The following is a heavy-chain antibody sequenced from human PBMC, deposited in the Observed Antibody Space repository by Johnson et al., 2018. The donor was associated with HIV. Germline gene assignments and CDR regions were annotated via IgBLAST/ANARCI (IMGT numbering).Heavy chain of an antibody. CDR2: INWNGGST. D-gene: IGHD6-13*01. J-gene: IGHJ3*02. CDR1: GFTVSSNY. CDR3: VTPVAAAGPDTFDI. Sequence: VQLVESGGGLIQPGGSLRLSCAASGFTVSSNYMSWVRQAPGKGLEWVSGINWNGGSTGYADSVKGRFTISRDNAKNSLYLQMNSLRAEDTAVYYCVTPVAAAGPDTFDIWGQGTMVTVSS. V-gene: IGHV3-20*04.